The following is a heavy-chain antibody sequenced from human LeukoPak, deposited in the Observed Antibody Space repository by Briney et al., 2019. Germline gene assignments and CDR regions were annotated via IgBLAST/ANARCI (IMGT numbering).Heavy chain of an antibody. J-gene: IGHJ6*03. D-gene: IGHD3-10*01. CDR2: IYYSGST. CDR1: GGSISSSSYY. Sequence: SETLSLTCTVSGGSISSSSYYWGWIRQPPGKGLEWIGSIYYSGSTYYNPSLKSRVTISVDTSKNQFSLKLSSVTAADTAVYYCARSGNRSSGEGYYYYYMDVWGKGTTVTVSS. CDR3: ARSGNRSSGEGYYYYYMDV. V-gene: IGHV4-39*01.